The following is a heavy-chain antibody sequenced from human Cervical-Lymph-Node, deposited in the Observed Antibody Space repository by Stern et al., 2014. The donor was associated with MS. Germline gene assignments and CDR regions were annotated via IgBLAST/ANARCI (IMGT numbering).Heavy chain of an antibody. CDR2: IIPIFATA. D-gene: IGHD2-15*01. Sequence: VQLVESGAEVKKPGSSVKVSCKASGDSFNTHSFCWVRQAPGQGLEWMGGIIPIFATANYAQKFQGRVTFTADESTSTVYMELTSLRSEDTAIYYCATDVGRDLTPPAWGQGTLVTVSS. J-gene: IGHJ5*02. CDR1: GDSFNTHS. V-gene: IGHV1-69*01. CDR3: ATDVGRDLTPPA.